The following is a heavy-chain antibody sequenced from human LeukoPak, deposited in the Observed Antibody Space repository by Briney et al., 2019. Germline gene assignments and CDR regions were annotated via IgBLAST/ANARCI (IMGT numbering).Heavy chain of an antibody. CDR2: IRYDGSNK. V-gene: IGHV3-30*02. CDR1: GFTFISYA. D-gene: IGHD3-10*01. J-gene: IGHJ3*02. Sequence: GGSLRLSCAASGFTFISYAMHWVRQAPGKGLEWVALIRYDGSNKYYADSVKGRFTISRDNSKNTLYLQMNSLRAEDTAVYYCAKDSLWFGEAEAGDAFDIWGQGTMVTVSS. CDR3: AKDSLWFGEAEAGDAFDI.